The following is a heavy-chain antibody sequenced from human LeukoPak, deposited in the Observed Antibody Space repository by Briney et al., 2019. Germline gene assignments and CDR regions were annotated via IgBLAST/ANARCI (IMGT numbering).Heavy chain of an antibody. Sequence: ASVKVSCKTSGYTFTGYYIHWVRQAPPQGLVWMGRLNPHDGGTDCAQKFQGRVTMTRDMSTTTVFMELSSLTSDDTAVYFCARYNTNLDYWGQGSLVTVSS. J-gene: IGHJ4*02. CDR2: LNPHDGGT. CDR3: ARYNTNLDY. D-gene: IGHD1-1*01. V-gene: IGHV1-2*06. CDR1: GYTFTGYY.